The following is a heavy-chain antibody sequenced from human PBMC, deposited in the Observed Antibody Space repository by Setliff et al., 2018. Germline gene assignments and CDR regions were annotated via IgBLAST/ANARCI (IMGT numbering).Heavy chain of an antibody. D-gene: IGHD3-10*01. V-gene: IGHV3-7*01. J-gene: IGHJ6*03. CDR2: ITQDGSEK. CDR1: GFTFSTYR. Sequence: GGSLRLSCAASGFTFSTYRLHWVRQAPGKGLEWVANITQDGSEKYDVDSVKGRFTISRDNARNSLYLQMNSLRAEDTAVYYCARVWFGNMDVWGKGTTVTVSS. CDR3: ARVWFGNMDV.